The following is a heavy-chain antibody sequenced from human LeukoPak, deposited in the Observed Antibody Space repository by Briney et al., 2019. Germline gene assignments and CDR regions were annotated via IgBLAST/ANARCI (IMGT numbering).Heavy chain of an antibody. V-gene: IGHV3-21*06. J-gene: IGHJ3*01. CDR3: ARAVGTTTGDAFDV. D-gene: IGHD1-26*01. CDR1: GFTLRSYW. CDR2: ISSGSSYI. Sequence: GGSLRLSCAASGFTLRSYWMHWVRQAPGKGLEWVSSISSGSSYIYYADYADSVKGRFSISRDNAKNSLYLQMNSLRVEDTAVYYCARAVGTTTGDAFDVWGRGTMVTVSS.